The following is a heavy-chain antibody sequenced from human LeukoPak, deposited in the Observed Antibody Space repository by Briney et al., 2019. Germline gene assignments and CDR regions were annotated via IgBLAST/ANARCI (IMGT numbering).Heavy chain of an antibody. V-gene: IGHV1-69*04. CDR1: GGTFSSYA. Sequence: ASVKVSCKASGGTFSSYAISWVRQAPGQGLERMGRIIPILGIANYAQKFQGRVMITADKSTSTAYMELSSLRSEDTAVYYCARGGDYLLYYYGMDVWGQGTTVTVSS. J-gene: IGHJ6*02. D-gene: IGHD4-17*01. CDR3: ARGGDYLLYYYGMDV. CDR2: IIPILGIA.